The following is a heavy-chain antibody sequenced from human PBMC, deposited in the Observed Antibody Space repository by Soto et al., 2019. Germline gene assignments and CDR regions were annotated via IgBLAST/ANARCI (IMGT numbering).Heavy chain of an antibody. CDR2: ISVFHGNT. CDR3: GRDGSGGIIDS. D-gene: IGHD2-15*01. CDR1: GYTFTGYG. J-gene: IGHJ3*01. Sequence: QVQLVQSGAEVKKPGASVKVSCKTSGYTFTGYGINWVRQAPGHGLEWMGWISVFHGNTKYGQNIQDRVIMTTDTSTSTAYMELRSLRSDDTAVYFCGRDGSGGIIDSWGQGTMLIVSS. V-gene: IGHV1-18*01.